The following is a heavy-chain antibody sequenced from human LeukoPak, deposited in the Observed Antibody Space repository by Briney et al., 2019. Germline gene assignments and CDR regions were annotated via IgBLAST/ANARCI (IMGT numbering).Heavy chain of an antibody. CDR3: ARDMPTYYYDSSGPEGY. J-gene: IGHJ4*02. D-gene: IGHD3-22*01. CDR2: IKQDGSEK. V-gene: IGHV3-7*01. Sequence: GGSLRLSXAASGFTFSSYWMSWVRQAPGKGLEWVANIKQDGSEKYYVDSVKGRFTISRDNAKNSLYLQMNSLRAEDTAVYYCARDMPTYYYDSSGPEGYWGQGTLVTVSS. CDR1: GFTFSSYW.